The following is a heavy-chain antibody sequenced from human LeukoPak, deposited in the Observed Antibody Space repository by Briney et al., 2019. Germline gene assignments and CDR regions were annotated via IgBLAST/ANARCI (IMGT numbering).Heavy chain of an antibody. CDR2: IKQDGSDK. Sequence: PGGSLRLSCAASGFTFSSYWMSWVRQAPGKGLEWVANIKQDGSDKYYADSVKGRFTISRDNAKNSLYLQMNSLRAEDTAVYYCARGLTIFGVVRAFDIWGQGTMVTVSS. J-gene: IGHJ3*02. CDR3: ARGLTIFGVVRAFDI. D-gene: IGHD3-3*01. CDR1: GFTFSSYW. V-gene: IGHV3-7*03.